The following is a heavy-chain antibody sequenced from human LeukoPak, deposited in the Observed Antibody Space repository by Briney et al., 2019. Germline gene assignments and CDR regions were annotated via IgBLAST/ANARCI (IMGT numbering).Heavy chain of an antibody. CDR2: INPNSGGT. Sequence: GASVKVSCKASGYTFTGYYRHWVRQAPGQGLEWMGWINPNSGGTNYAQKFQGRVTMTRDTSISTAYMELSRLRSDDTAVYYGARYCSSTSYHSWGAFDIWGQGTMVTVPS. V-gene: IGHV1-2*02. CDR3: ARYCSSTSYHSWGAFDI. D-gene: IGHD2-2*01. CDR1: GYTFTGYY. J-gene: IGHJ3*02.